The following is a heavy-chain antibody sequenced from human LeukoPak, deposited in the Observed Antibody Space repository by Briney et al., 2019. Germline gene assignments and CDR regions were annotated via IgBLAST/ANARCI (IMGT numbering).Heavy chain of an antibody. D-gene: IGHD6-6*01. V-gene: IGHV3-21*01. CDR2: ISGSSNYI. CDR1: GFTFSSYN. CDR3: ARGDRIAARPLYFGY. J-gene: IGHJ4*02. Sequence: GGSLRLSCAASGFTFSSYNMNWVRQAPGKGLEWVSSISGSSNYIYYADSVKGRFTISRDNAKNSLYLQMNSLRAEDTAVYYCARGDRIAARPLYFGYWGQGTLVTVSS.